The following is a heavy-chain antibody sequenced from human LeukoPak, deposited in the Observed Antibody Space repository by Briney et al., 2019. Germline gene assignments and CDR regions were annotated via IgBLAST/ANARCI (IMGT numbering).Heavy chain of an antibody. Sequence: SETLSLTCTVSGGSISSGGYYWSWIRQHPGKGLEWIGYIYYSGSTYYNPSLKSRVTISVDTSKNQFSLKLSSVTAADTAVYYCARGLLRGDNWFDPWGQGTPVTVSS. V-gene: IGHV4-31*03. CDR1: GGSISSGGYY. D-gene: IGHD3-10*01. J-gene: IGHJ5*02. CDR2: IYYSGST. CDR3: ARGLLRGDNWFDP.